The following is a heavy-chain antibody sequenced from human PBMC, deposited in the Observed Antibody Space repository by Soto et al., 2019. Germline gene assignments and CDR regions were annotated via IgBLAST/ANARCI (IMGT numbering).Heavy chain of an antibody. CDR1: GFTFSSYE. Sequence: PGGSLRLSCAASGFTFSSYEMNWVRQASGKGLEWVSYISSSGSTIYYADSVKGRFTISRDNAKNSLYLQMNSLRAEDTAVYYCARAIMAAAVVDYWGQGTLVTVSS. CDR2: ISSSGSTI. V-gene: IGHV3-48*03. CDR3: ARAIMAAAVVDY. D-gene: IGHD6-13*01. J-gene: IGHJ4*02.